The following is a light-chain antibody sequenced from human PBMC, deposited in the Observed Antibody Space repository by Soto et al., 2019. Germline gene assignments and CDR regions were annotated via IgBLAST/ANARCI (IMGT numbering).Light chain of an antibody. CDR1: SSNIGSNT. J-gene: IGLJ3*02. V-gene: IGLV1-44*01. CDR3: AAWDDSLNGWV. Sequence: QSVLTQPPSASGTPGQRVTISCSGSSSNIGSNTVNWYQQLPGTAPKLLIYSNNQRPSGVPDRFSGSKSGTSASLAISGLQSEDEADNYCAAWDDSLNGWVFGGVTKLTVL. CDR2: SNN.